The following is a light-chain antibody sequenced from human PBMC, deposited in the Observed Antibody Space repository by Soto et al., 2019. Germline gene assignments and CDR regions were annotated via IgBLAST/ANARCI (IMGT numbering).Light chain of an antibody. V-gene: IGKV3D-15*01. CDR2: RAY. CDR3: QHYSSLPNP. Sequence: EIMIKHSPATLSVTTRERATLSCRASQTVSNDLAWYQKKPGKAPKLLIYRAYSRGTGIPDRFSGGGSGTDFSLTISRLHPEDFAVYYCQHYSSLPNPFGQGT. J-gene: IGKJ5*01. CDR1: QTVSND.